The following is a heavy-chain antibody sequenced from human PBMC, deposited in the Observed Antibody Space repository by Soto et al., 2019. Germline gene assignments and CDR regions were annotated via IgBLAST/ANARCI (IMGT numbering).Heavy chain of an antibody. V-gene: IGHV1-8*01. CDR2: MNPNSGNT. D-gene: IGHD6-13*01. J-gene: IGHJ3*02. Sequence: ASVKVSCKASGYTFTSYDINWVRQATGQGLEWMGWMNPNSGNTGYAQKFQGRVTMTRNTSISTAYMELSSLGSEDTAVYYCARHDSSSDAFDIWGQGTMVTVSS. CDR3: ARHDSSSDAFDI. CDR1: GYTFTSYD.